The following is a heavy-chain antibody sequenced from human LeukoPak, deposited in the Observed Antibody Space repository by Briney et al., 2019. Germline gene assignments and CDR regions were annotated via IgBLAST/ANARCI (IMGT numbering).Heavy chain of an antibody. CDR1: GYTFTGHY. Sequence: ASVTVSCKASGYTFTGHYMHWVRQAPGQGLEWMGWINPNSGGTKYAQKFQGRVTMTRDTSISTVYMELSSLRSEDTAFYYCATDHSMANTAWWFDPWGQGTLVTVSS. D-gene: IGHD5-24*01. CDR2: INPNSGGT. V-gene: IGHV1-2*02. J-gene: IGHJ5*02. CDR3: ATDHSMANTAWWFDP.